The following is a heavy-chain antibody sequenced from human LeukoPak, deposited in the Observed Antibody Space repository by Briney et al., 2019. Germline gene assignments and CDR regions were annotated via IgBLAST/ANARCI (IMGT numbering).Heavy chain of an antibody. V-gene: IGHV4-31*03. J-gene: IGHJ4*02. CDR3: ARDRGYFDSALGYFDY. D-gene: IGHD3-22*01. Sequence: SETLSPTCTVSGASISSGGYYWSWIRQHPRKGLEWIGYIYYSGSTYYNPSLKSRLTISVDTFKNQFSLKLSSVTAADTAVYYCARDRGYFDSALGYFDYWGQGTLVTVSS. CDR2: IYYSGST. CDR1: GASISSGGYY.